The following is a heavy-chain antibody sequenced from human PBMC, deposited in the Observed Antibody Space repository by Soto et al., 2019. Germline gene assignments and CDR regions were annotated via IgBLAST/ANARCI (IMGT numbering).Heavy chain of an antibody. V-gene: IGHV1-46*03. D-gene: IGHD2-15*01. Sequence: GASVKVSCKASGYTFTSHYMHWVRQAPGQRLEWMGIINPSGGSTSYAQKFQGRVTMTRDTSTSTVYMELSSLRSEDTAVYYCARLAFIVVVVAAISDYMDVWGQGTTVTVSS. CDR2: INPSGGST. CDR1: GYTFTSHY. J-gene: IGHJ6*03. CDR3: ARLAFIVVVVAAISDYMDV.